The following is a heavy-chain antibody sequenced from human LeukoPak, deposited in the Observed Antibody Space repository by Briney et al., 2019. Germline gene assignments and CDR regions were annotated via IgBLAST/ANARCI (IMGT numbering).Heavy chain of an antibody. Sequence: SQTLSLTCAISGDSVSNNRADWNWIRQSPSRGLEWLGRTYYRSKWYNDYALSVKSRITINPDTSKNQFSLQLSSVTPEDTAVYYCARYPTGWYLDYWGQGTLVTVSS. D-gene: IGHD6-19*01. CDR3: ARYPTGWYLDY. CDR2: TYYRSKWYN. J-gene: IGHJ4*02. V-gene: IGHV6-1*01. CDR1: GDSVSNNRAD.